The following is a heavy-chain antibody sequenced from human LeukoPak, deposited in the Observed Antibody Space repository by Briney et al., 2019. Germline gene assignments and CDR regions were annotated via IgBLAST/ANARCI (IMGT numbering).Heavy chain of an antibody. CDR2: ISGSGGST. D-gene: IGHD3-22*01. J-gene: IGHJ4*02. Sequence: AGGSLRLSCAASGFTFSSYAMSWVRQAPGKGLEWVSAISGSGGSTYYADSVKGRFTNSRDNSKNTLYMQMNSLRAEDTAVYYCAKDHSSGPPLDYWGQGTLVTVSS. V-gene: IGHV3-23*01. CDR1: GFTFSSYA. CDR3: AKDHSSGPPLDY.